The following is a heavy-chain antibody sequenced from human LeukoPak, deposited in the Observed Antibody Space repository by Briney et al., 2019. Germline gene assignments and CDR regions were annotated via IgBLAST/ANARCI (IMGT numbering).Heavy chain of an antibody. CDR1: GFTFNTYT. V-gene: IGHV3-30-3*01. D-gene: IGHD5/OR15-5a*01. CDR3: ARSRVVPVYASLGY. Sequence: GGSLRLSCAASGFTFNTYTMNWVRQAPGKGLEWVAVISYDGSNKYYADSVKGRFTISRDNSKNTLYLQMNSLRAEDTAVYYCARSRVVPVYASLGYWGQGTLVTVSS. CDR2: ISYDGSNK. J-gene: IGHJ4*02.